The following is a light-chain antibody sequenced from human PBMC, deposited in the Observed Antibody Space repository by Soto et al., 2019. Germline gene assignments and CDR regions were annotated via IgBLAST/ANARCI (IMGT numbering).Light chain of an antibody. Sequence: DIQMTQSPSTLSASVGDRVTITCRASQSISSWLAWYQQKPGKAPKLLIHDASSLESGVTSRFSGSGSGTEFNLTSSGLQPDAVTTSCGKPYNSYPSPFGQGTKLKIK. CDR1: QSISSW. CDR2: DAS. V-gene: IGKV1-5*01. J-gene: IGKJ2*01. CDR3: KPYNSYPSP.